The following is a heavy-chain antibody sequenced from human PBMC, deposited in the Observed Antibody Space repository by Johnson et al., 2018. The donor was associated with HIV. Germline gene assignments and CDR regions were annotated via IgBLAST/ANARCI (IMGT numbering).Heavy chain of an antibody. D-gene: IGHD1-14*01. J-gene: IGHJ3*01. CDR1: GFTFSSYG. CDR3: AIMSAPEDADAFDF. V-gene: IGHV3-30*19. CDR2: ISYDGSNK. Sequence: VQLVESGGGVVQPGRSLRLSCAASGFTFSSYGMHWVRQAPGKGLEWVAFISYDGSNKYYADSVKGRFTISRDNSRNTLYMQMNSLRAEDTTVYFCAIMSAPEDADAFDFWGQGTMVPVSS.